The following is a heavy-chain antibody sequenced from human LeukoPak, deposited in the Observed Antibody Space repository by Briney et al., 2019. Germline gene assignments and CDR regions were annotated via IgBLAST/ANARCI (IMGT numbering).Heavy chain of an antibody. CDR1: GFTFGKYW. Sequence: GGSLRLSRVASGFTFGKYWMSWVRQAPGKGLEWVANIKLDGSEKNYVDSVKGRFTISRDNAENSLYLQMNSLRVEDTAFHYCARDLAYSRLDYWGQGMLVTVSS. J-gene: IGHJ4*02. D-gene: IGHD5-18*01. V-gene: IGHV3-7*01. CDR3: ARDLAYSRLDY. CDR2: IKLDGSEK.